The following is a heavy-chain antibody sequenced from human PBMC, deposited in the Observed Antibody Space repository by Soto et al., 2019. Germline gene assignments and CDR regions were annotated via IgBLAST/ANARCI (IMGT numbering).Heavy chain of an antibody. CDR2: INDSGST. CDR3: ARGRGYYDFWSGYYTLYGMDV. D-gene: IGHD3-3*01. Sequence: XATLSLTCAVCGGSFSSSYMSWIRQPPGKGLEWIGEINDSGSTNYNPSLKSRVTISVATSKNQFSLKLSSVTAADTAVYYCARGRGYYDFWSGYYTLYGMDVWGQGTTVTVFS. CDR1: GGSFSSSY. J-gene: IGHJ6*02. V-gene: IGHV4-34*01.